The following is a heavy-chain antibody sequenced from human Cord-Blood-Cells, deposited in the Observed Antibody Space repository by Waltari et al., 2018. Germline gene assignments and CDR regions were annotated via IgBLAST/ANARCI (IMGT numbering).Heavy chain of an antibody. CDR1: GGTFSSYA. D-gene: IGHD7-27*01. CDR3: ARDRVTGDAVDI. V-gene: IGHV1-69*10. J-gene: IGHJ3*02. CDR2: IIPILGIA. Sequence: QVQLVQSGAEVKKSGSSVKVSCKASGGTFSSYAISWVRQAPGQGLEWMGGIIPILGIANYAQKFQGRVTITEDKSTSTAYMELSSLRSEDTAVYYCARDRVTGDAVDIWGQGTMVTVSS.